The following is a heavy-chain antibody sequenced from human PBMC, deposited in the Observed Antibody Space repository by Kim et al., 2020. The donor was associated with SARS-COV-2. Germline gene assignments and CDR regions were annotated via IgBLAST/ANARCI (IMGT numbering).Heavy chain of an antibody. CDR3: ARRSSSWYYFDY. V-gene: IGHV4-39*01. J-gene: IGHJ4*02. Sequence: SETLSLTCTVSGGSISSSSYYWDWIRQPPGKGLEWIGSIYYSGTTYYNPSLKSRVTISVDTSKNQFSLKLSSVTAADTAVYYCARRSSSWYYFDYWGQGTLVTVSS. D-gene: IGHD6-13*01. CDR1: GGSISSSSYY. CDR2: IYYSGTT.